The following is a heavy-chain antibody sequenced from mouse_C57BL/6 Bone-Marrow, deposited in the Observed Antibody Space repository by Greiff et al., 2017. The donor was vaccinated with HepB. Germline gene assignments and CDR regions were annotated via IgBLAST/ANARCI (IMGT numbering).Heavy chain of an antibody. D-gene: IGHD2-12*01. J-gene: IGHJ2*01. CDR1: GYTFTSYW. V-gene: IGHV1-64*01. CDR2: IHTNSGST. Sequence: VQLQQPGAELVKPGASVKLSCKASGYTFTSYWMHWVKQRPGQGLEWIGMIHTNSGSTNYNEKFKSKATLTVDKSTSTAYMQLSSLTSEDSAVYYCASKYNNYGVDNWGHITTLTDS. CDR3: ASKYNNYGVDN.